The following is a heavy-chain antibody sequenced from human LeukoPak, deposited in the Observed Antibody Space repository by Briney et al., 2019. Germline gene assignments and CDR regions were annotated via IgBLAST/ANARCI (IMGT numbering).Heavy chain of an antibody. J-gene: IGHJ4*02. CDR3: AKDRDPYDSSGYGLFDY. Sequence: GGSLRLSCAASGFTFSDYYMSWIRQAPGKGLEWVSYISSSGSTIYYADSVKGRFTISRDNSKNTLYLQMNSLRAEDTAVYYCAKDRDPYDSSGYGLFDYWGQGTLVTVSS. D-gene: IGHD3-22*01. V-gene: IGHV3-11*04. CDR2: ISSSGSTI. CDR1: GFTFSDYY.